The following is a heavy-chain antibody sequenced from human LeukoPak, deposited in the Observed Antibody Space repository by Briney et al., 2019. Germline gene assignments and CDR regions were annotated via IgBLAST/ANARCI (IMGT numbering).Heavy chain of an antibody. J-gene: IGHJ3*02. Sequence: GESLNISCKGSGYSFTSYWIGWVRQMPGKGLEWMGIIYPGDSDTRYSPSFQGQVTISADKSISTAYLQWSSLKASDTAMYYCASHSPSSGFAFDIWGQGTMVTVSS. CDR2: IYPGDSDT. CDR1: GYSFTSYW. D-gene: IGHD3-22*01. V-gene: IGHV5-51*01. CDR3: ASHSPSSGFAFDI.